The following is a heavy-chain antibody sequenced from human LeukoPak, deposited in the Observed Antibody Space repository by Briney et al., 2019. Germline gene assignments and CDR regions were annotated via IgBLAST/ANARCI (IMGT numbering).Heavy chain of an antibody. Sequence: SETLSLTCTVSGGSISSYYWSWIRQPAGKGLEWIGRIYTSGSTNYNPSLKSRVTMSVDTSKNQFSLKLSSVTAADTAVYYCARERGYSGYAIFDYWGQGTLVTVSS. D-gene: IGHD5-12*01. CDR3: ARERGYSGYAIFDY. V-gene: IGHV4-4*07. J-gene: IGHJ4*02. CDR2: IYTSGST. CDR1: GGSISSYY.